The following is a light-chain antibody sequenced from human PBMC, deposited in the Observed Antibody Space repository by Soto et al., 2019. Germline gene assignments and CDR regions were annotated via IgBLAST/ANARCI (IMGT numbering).Light chain of an antibody. J-gene: IGLJ2*01. CDR2: SNN. CDR3: AAWDDSLNGVV. CDR1: SSNIGSNT. V-gene: IGLV1-44*01. Sequence: QSVLTQPPSASGTPGQRVTISCSGRSSNIGSNTVNWYQQLPGTAPKLLIYSNNQRPSGVPDRFSGSKSGTSASLAISGLQSEDEDDYYCAAWDDSLNGVVFGGGTKLTVL.